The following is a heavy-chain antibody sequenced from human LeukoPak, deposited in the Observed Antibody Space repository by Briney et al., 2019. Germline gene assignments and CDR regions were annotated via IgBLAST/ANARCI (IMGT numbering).Heavy chain of an antibody. CDR2: ITWNSDRK. CDR3: AKWKLASGSYRIPFDY. D-gene: IGHD3-10*01. Sequence: PGRSLRLSCAASGFTFDDYAMHWVRQAPAKGLEWVSGITWNSDRKGYADSVKGRFTISRDNAKNSLYLQMNSLRAEDTALYYCAKWKLASGSYRIPFDYWGQGTLVTVSS. V-gene: IGHV3-9*01. CDR1: GFTFDDYA. J-gene: IGHJ4*02.